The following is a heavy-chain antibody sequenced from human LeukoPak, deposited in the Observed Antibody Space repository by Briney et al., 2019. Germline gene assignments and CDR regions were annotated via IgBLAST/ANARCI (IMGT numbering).Heavy chain of an antibody. Sequence: GGSLRLSCAASGFIFRSYEMNWVRQAPGKGLEWVAFIRYDGSNKYYADSVKGRFTISRDNSKNTLYLQMNSLRAEDTAVYYCAKDRYYYGSGSYSFGYFDYWGQGTLVTVSS. D-gene: IGHD3-10*01. CDR3: AKDRYYYGSGSYSFGYFDY. CDR1: GFIFRSYE. CDR2: IRYDGSNK. J-gene: IGHJ4*02. V-gene: IGHV3-30*02.